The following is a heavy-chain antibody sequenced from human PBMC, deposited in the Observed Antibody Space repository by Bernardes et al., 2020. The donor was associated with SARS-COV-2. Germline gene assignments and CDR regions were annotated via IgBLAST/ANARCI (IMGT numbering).Heavy chain of an antibody. Sequence: GGSLRLSCAASGFTFSSYDITWVRHAPGKGLEWVSSISGRGSNTYYAASVKGRFTISRDNSKNTLYLQMNSLRPEDSATYYCAKLDLFLDYYYDYWGQETLVTVSS. CDR2: ISGRGSNT. V-gene: IGHV3-23*01. J-gene: IGHJ4*02. CDR1: GFTFSSYD. D-gene: IGHD3-9*01. CDR3: AKLDLFLDYYYDY.